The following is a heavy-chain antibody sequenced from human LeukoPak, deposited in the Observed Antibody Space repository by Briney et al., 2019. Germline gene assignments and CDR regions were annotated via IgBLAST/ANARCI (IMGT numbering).Heavy chain of an antibody. CDR1: GFTFSSYA. J-gene: IGHJ4*02. D-gene: IGHD3-3*01. CDR2: IKQDGSEK. V-gene: IGHV3-7*01. CDR3: ARVPYDFWSGYYTFDY. Sequence: GGSLRLSCAASGFTFSSYAMSWVRQAPGKGLEWVANIKQDGSEKYYVDSVKGRFTISRDNAKNSLYLQMNSLRAEDTAMYYCARVPYDFWSGYYTFDYWGQGTLVTVSS.